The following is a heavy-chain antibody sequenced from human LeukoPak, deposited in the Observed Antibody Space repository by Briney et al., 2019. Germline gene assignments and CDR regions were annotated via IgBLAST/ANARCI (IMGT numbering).Heavy chain of an antibody. Sequence: GGSLRLSCGASGFTFSSCAMSWVRQAPGKGLEWVSSISRSSSYIYYADSLKGRFTISRDNAKNSLYLQMNSLRVEDTAVYYCARSGNFDYWGQRTLVTVSS. V-gene: IGHV3-21*01. D-gene: IGHD6-25*01. CDR3: ARSGNFDY. J-gene: IGHJ4*02. CDR2: ISRSSSYI. CDR1: GFTFSSCA.